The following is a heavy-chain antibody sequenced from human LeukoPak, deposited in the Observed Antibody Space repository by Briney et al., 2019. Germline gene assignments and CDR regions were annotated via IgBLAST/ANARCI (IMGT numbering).Heavy chain of an antibody. D-gene: IGHD3-10*01. Sequence: SETLSLTCTVSGGSINTTNYYWGWIRQPPGKGLEWIGNMYYSGSTYYNPSLKSRVIISVDTSKNQFSLKLRSVTAADTAVYYCARVDYYGSGGYFLGYYFDSWGQGTLVTVSS. V-gene: IGHV4-39*07. CDR2: MYYSGST. J-gene: IGHJ4*02. CDR1: GGSINTTNYY. CDR3: ARVDYYGSGGYFLGYYFDS.